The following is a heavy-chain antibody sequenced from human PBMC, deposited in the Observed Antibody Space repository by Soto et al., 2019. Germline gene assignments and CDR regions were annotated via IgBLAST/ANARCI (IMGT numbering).Heavy chain of an antibody. CDR1: GGTVISRGYS. CDR2: IYHSA. J-gene: IGHJ3*02. Sequence: SVPLSLTCAVSGGTVISRGYSWSWNRQPPGKGLEWIGYIYHSAYYADSVKGRFTISRDNSKNTLFLQMNSLRAEDTAVYYCAKRAVIVVVPGAFDIWGQGTMVTVS. D-gene: IGHD3-22*01. V-gene: IGHV4-30-2*01. CDR3: AKRAVIVVVPGAFDI.